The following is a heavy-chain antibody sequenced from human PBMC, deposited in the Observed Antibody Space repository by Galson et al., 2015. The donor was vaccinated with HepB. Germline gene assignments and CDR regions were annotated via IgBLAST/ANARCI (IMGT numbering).Heavy chain of an antibody. J-gene: IGHJ4*02. CDR2: ISYDGSNK. Sequence: SLRLSCAASGFTFSSYAMHWVRQAPGKGLEWVAVISYDGSNKYYADSVKGRFTISRDNSKNTLYLQMNSLRAEDTAVYYCARDRDDSSVFDSWGQGTLVTVSS. CDR1: GFTFSSYA. CDR3: ARDRDDSSVFDS. V-gene: IGHV3-30-3*01. D-gene: IGHD3-22*01.